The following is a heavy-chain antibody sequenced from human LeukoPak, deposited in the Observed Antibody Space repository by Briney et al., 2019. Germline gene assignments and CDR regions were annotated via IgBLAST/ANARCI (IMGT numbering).Heavy chain of an antibody. Sequence: SETLSLTCTVSGGSISSSSYYWVWIRQPPGKGLEWIATISYSGRTYYNPSLKSRVTISVDTTKNQFSLKLSSVTAADTAVYYCTTNRDGYKPFDCWGQGSLVTVSS. D-gene: IGHD5-24*01. V-gene: IGHV4-39*01. CDR1: GGSISSSSYY. J-gene: IGHJ4*02. CDR3: TTNRDGYKPFDC. CDR2: ISYSGRT.